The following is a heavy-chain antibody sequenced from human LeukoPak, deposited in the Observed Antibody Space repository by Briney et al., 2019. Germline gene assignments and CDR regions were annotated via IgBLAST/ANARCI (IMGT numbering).Heavy chain of an antibody. V-gene: IGHV1-69*13. CDR2: IIPIFGTA. CDR3: ARAVSSATVVTSYYFDY. D-gene: IGHD4-23*01. J-gene: IGHJ4*02. CDR1: GGTFSSYA. Sequence: GASVKVSCKASGGTFSSYAISWVRQAPGRGLEWMGGIIPIFGTANYAQKFQGRVTITADESTSTAYMELSSLRSEDTAVYYCARAVSSATVVTSYYFDYWGQGTLVTVSS.